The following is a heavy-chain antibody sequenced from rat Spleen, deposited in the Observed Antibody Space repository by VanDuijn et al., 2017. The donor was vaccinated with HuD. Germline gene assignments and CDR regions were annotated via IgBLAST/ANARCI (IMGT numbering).Heavy chain of an antibody. CDR3: TTSWVQLFDY. J-gene: IGHJ2*01. V-gene: IGHV5S23*01. Sequence: EVQLVESGGGLVQPGRSLKLSCAASGFTFSDFDMAWVRQAPTKGLEWVASISTGDDDTYYRDSVKGRFTISRDIAKSTLYLQMNSLRSEDTATYYCTTSWVQLFDYWGQGVMVTVSS. CDR1: GFTFSDFD. CDR2: ISTGDDDT. D-gene: IGHD1-5*01.